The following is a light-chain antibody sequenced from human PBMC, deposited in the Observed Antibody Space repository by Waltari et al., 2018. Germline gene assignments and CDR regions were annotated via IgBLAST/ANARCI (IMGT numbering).Light chain of an antibody. J-gene: IGLJ2*01. CDR3: CTFTSSGTWV. Sequence: QSALTQPASVSGSPGQSITISCTSDVAHYHLVSWYQQRPGTAPKLKIYGATKRPSGVSDRFSGSKSVNTASLTISGLQAEDEADYYCCTFTSSGTWVFGGGTKLTVL. V-gene: IGLV2-23*01. CDR1: SDVAHYHL. CDR2: GAT.